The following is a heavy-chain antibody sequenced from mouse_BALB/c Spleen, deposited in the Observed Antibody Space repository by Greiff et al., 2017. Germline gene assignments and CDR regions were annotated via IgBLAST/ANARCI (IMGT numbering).Heavy chain of an antibody. CDR3: ARSNYRYYYFDY. Sequence: EVQGVESGGGLVQPGGSRKLSCAASGFTFSSFGMHWVRQAPEKGLEWVAYISSGSSTIYYADTVKGRFTISRDNPKNTLFLQMTSLRSEDTAMYYCARSNYRYYYFDYWGQGTTLTVSS. CDR2: ISSGSSTI. CDR1: GFTFSSFG. V-gene: IGHV5-17*02. J-gene: IGHJ2*01. D-gene: IGHD2-14*01.